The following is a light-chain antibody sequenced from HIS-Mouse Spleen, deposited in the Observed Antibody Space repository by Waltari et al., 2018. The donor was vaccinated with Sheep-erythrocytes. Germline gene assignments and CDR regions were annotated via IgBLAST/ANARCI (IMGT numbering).Light chain of an antibody. V-gene: IGLV3-19*01. CDR1: SLRSYY. Sequence: SSELTQDPAVSVALGQTVRITCQGDSLRSYYASWFQQKPGQAPVLVIYGKNKRPSGIPDRFSGSSSGNTASLTITGAQAEDEADFYCNSRDSSGNHLGVVFGGGTNLTVL. CDR3: NSRDSSGNHLGVV. CDR2: GKN. J-gene: IGLJ2*01.